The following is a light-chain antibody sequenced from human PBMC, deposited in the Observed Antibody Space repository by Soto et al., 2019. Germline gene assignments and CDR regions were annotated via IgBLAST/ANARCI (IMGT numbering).Light chain of an antibody. CDR2: GAS. CDR1: QSLNSNF. V-gene: IGKV3D-20*01. Sequence: DMVLTQSPATLSLSPGERATLSCGASQSLNSNFLAWYQQKPGLAPRLLMYGASNSATGIPDRFSGSGSGTDFTLTIIRVEPEDFAVYYCHQSGGSPLTFGQGTKVEIK. J-gene: IGKJ1*01. CDR3: HQSGGSPLT.